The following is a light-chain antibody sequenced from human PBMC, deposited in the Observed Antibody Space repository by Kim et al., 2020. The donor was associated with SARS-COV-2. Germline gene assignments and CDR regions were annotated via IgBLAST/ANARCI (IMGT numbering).Light chain of an antibody. CDR1: SLRSSY. V-gene: IGLV3-19*01. CDR3: NSRDSNDNVV. J-gene: IGLJ2*01. Sequence: SSELTQDPAVSVALGQTVRITCQGDSLRSSYATWYQQKPGQAPILVIYGKNNRPSGIPDRLSGSSSGNTASLTITGTQAGDEADYYCNSRDSNDNVVFGG. CDR2: GKN.